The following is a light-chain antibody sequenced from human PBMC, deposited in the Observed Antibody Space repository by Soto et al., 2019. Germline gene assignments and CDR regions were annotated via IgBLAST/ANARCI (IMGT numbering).Light chain of an antibody. V-gene: IGLV2-14*01. CDR1: SSDVGGYNY. Sequence: QSALTQPASVSGSPGQSITISCTGTSSDVGGYNYVSWYQQHPGIAPKLLIYGVTNRPSGVSTRFSGSKSGNTASLTISGLHAEDEADYHCSSSTSASTLLYLFGTGTKLTVL. CDR3: SSSTSASTLLYL. J-gene: IGLJ1*01. CDR2: GVT.